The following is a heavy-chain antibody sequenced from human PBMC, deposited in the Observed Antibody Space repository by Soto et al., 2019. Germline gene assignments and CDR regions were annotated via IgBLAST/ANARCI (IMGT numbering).Heavy chain of an antibody. CDR2: MYFRGST. J-gene: IGHJ4*02. CDR1: GGSISSYY. Sequence: SETLSLTCTVSGGSISSYYWSWIRQPPGKGLEWIGYMYFRGSTNYNPSLKSRVTISVDTSKNQFSLKLSSVTAADTAVYYCARDRSGSYSPSYFDYLGQGILVTVSS. CDR3: ARDRSGSYSPSYFDY. D-gene: IGHD1-26*01. V-gene: IGHV4-59*01.